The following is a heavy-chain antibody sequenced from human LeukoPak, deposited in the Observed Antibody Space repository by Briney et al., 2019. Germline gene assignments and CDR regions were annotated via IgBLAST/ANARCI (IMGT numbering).Heavy chain of an antibody. CDR3: ARATYNWNFQSDY. Sequence: GGSLRLSCAASGFTFRSYAMNWVRQAPGKGLEWVSGISGRDGSTYYADSVKGRFTISRDNAKSSLYLQMNSLRAEDTAVYYCARATYNWNFQSDYWGQGTLVTVSS. D-gene: IGHD1-7*01. V-gene: IGHV3-23*01. J-gene: IGHJ4*02. CDR1: GFTFRSYA. CDR2: ISGRDGST.